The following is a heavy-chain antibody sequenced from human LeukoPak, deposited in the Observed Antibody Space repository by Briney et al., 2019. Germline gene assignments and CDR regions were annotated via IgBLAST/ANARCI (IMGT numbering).Heavy chain of an antibody. Sequence: GGSLRLSCAASGFTFSSYAMSWVRQAPGKGLEWVSAISGSGGSAYYADSVKGRFTISRDNSKNTLYLQMNSLRAEDTALYYCAKRRIAAAAIDYWGQGTLVTVSS. CDR2: ISGSGGSA. CDR1: GFTFSSYA. D-gene: IGHD6-13*01. V-gene: IGHV3-23*01. CDR3: AKRRIAAAAIDY. J-gene: IGHJ4*02.